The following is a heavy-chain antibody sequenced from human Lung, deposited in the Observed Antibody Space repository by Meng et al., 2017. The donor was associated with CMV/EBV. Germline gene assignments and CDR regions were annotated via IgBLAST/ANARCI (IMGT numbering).Heavy chain of an antibody. CDR2: INPRSGDS. D-gene: IGHD3-22*01. J-gene: IGHJ4*02. Sequence: GYTFGDYFIHWVRQAPGQGLEWMGWINPRSGDSKYAQKFQGRVTMTRDTAISATYMEVSRLTYDDTAVYYCARNNYDYDSSGYFGLWGQGALVTVSS. CDR3: ARNNYDYDSSGYFGL. CDR1: GYTFGDYF. V-gene: IGHV1-2*02.